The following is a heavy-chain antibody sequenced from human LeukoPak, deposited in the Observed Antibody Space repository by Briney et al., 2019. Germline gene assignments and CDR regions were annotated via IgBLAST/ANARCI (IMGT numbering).Heavy chain of an antibody. CDR1: GYTFTGYY. CDR2: INPNSGGT. J-gene: IGHJ4*02. CDR3: AGGSSSRWSFDY. D-gene: IGHD6-13*01. V-gene: IGHV1-2*02. Sequence: ASVKVSCKASGYTFTGYYMHWVRQAPGQGLEWRGWINPNSGGTNYAQKFQGRVTMTRDTSISTAYMELSRLRSDDTAVYYCAGGSSSRWSFDYWGQGTLVTVSS.